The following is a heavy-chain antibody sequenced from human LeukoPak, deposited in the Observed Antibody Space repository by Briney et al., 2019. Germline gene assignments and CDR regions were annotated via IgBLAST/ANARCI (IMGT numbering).Heavy chain of an antibody. J-gene: IGHJ4*02. CDR3: ASSSWKKTFDY. CDR1: GGSITFYY. CDR2: IHTSGTT. V-gene: IGHV4-4*07. Sequence: SETLSLTCSVSGGSITFYYWNWIRKPAGKGREWIGRIHTSGTTNYNPSLKSRVTMSIDTSQKKFSLNLTSMTAADTAVYYCASSSWKKTFDYWGQGALVTVSS. D-gene: IGHD1-1*01.